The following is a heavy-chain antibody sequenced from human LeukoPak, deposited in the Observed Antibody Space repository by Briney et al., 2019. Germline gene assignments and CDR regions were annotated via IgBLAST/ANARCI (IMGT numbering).Heavy chain of an antibody. CDR1: GFSFSSYA. V-gene: IGHV3-23*01. Sequence: GGSLRLSCAASGFSFSSYAMSWVRQAPGKGLEWVSAISGSGGSAYYADSMKGRFTISRDNSKNTLYLQMNSLRAEDTAVYYCAKDTVVVTAGSNAFDIWGQGTMVTVSS. CDR2: ISGSGGSA. CDR3: AKDTVVVTAGSNAFDI. D-gene: IGHD2-21*02. J-gene: IGHJ3*02.